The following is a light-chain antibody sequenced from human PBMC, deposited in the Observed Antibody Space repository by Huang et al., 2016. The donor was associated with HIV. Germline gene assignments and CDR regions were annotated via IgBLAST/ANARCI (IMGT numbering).Light chain of an antibody. CDR1: HDITNY. Sequence: DIQMTQSPSSLSTAVTDTVTITCQASHDITNYLNWYQPKPGKAPKLLIYDASNLETGVPPRFSGSGSGTDFTLTISGLQPEDIATYYCQQYADFPITFGQGTLLEIK. CDR2: DAS. V-gene: IGKV1-33*01. J-gene: IGKJ5*01. CDR3: QQYADFPIT.